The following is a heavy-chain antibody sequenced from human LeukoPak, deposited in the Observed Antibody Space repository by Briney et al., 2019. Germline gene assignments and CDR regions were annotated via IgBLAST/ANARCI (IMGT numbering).Heavy chain of an antibody. V-gene: IGHV3-33*01. CDR2: IWYDGSDK. Sequence: GGSLRLSCAASGFTFSSFGMHWVRQAPGKGLDWVAVIWYDGSDKFYADSVKGRFTISRDNSKNTLSLHMNSLRAEDTAVYYCARGASGYDAFDYWGQGTLVTVSS. J-gene: IGHJ4*02. CDR1: GFTFSSFG. D-gene: IGHD5-12*01. CDR3: ARGASGYDAFDY.